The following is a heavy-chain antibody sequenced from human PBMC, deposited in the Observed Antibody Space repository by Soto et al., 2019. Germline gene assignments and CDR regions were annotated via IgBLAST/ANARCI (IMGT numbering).Heavy chain of an antibody. J-gene: IGHJ4*02. CDR1: VGSFSGYY. CDR2: INHSGST. V-gene: IGHV4-34*01. D-gene: IGHD3-16*02. Sequence: SETLSLTCALYVGSFSGYYWSWIRQPPGKGLEWIGEINHSGSTNYNPSLKSRVTISVDTSKNQFSLKLSSVTAADTAVYYCARVRTYYDYVWGSYRLGDFDYWGQGTLVT. CDR3: ARVRTYYDYVWGSYRLGDFDY.